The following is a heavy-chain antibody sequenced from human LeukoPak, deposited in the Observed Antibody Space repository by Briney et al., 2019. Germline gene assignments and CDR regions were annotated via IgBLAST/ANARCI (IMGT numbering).Heavy chain of an antibody. J-gene: IGHJ4*02. V-gene: IGHV3-33*01. CDR1: GFTFNGYA. CDR3: ARDWMGSTRLAGDY. D-gene: IGHD2/OR15-2a*01. CDR2: IWHDGNNK. Sequence: GGFLRLSCAASGFTFNGYAMHWVRQAPGKGLEWVAVIWHDGNNKYYADSVKGRFTISRDNSKNTVYLQMNSLRAEDTAVYYCARDWMGSTRLAGDYWGQGTLVTVSS.